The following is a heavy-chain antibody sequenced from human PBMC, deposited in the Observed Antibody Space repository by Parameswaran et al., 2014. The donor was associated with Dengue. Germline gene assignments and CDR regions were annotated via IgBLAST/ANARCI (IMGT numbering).Heavy chain of an antibody. CDR2: ISGSGGST. V-gene: IGHV3-23*01. Sequence: RWIRQPPGKGLEWVSAISGSGGSTYYADSVKGRFTISRDNSKNTLYLQMNSLRAEDTAVYYCAKVDYYDFWSGYYEDYWGQGTLVTVSS. CDR3: AKVDYYDFWSGYYEDY. J-gene: IGHJ4*02. D-gene: IGHD3-3*01.